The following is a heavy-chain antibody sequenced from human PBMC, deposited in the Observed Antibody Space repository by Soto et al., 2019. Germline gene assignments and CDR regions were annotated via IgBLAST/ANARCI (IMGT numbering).Heavy chain of an antibody. J-gene: IGHJ4*02. CDR1: GFTFTNFW. V-gene: IGHV3-7*01. CDR2: INPDGSGK. Sequence: PGGSLRLSCAASGFTFTNFWMDWVRQAPGKGLEWVANINPDGSGKHYVDSVRGRFTISRDNAQNSVYLQMSRLTAEDSALYYCSRSLDSWGQGTRVTVSS. CDR3: SRSLDS.